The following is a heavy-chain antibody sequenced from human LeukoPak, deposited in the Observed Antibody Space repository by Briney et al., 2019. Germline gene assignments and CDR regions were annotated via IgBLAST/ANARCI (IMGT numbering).Heavy chain of an antibody. J-gene: IGHJ4*02. CDR2: IYSGGST. Sequence: GGSLRLSCAASGFTVSSNCMRWVRQAPGKGLEWVSVIYSGGSTYYADSAKDRFTITRDNSKNTLYLQMNSLRAEYTAVYYCAKDAGIYRYFDYWGQGTLVTVSS. V-gene: IGHV3-53*01. CDR3: AKDAGIYRYFDY. CDR1: GFTVSSNC. D-gene: IGHD3-16*02.